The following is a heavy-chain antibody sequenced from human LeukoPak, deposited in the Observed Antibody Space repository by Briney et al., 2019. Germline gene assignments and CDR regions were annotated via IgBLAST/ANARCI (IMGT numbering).Heavy chain of an antibody. J-gene: IGHJ4*02. CDR1: GFTFSSYW. Sequence: AGGSLRLSCAASGFTFSSYWMSWVRQAPGKGLEWVANIKQDGSEKYYVDSVKGRFTISRDNAKNSLYLQMNSLRAEDTAAYYCARDLPPPMYDSSGPLDYWGQGTLVTVSS. CDR3: ARDLPPPMYDSSGPLDY. CDR2: IKQDGSEK. V-gene: IGHV3-7*01. D-gene: IGHD3-22*01.